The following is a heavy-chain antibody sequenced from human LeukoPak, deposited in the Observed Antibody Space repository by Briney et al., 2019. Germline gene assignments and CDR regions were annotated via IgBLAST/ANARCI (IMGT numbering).Heavy chain of an antibody. Sequence: GGSLRLSCAASGFTFSSYGMHWVRQAPGKGLEWVAVIWYDGSNKYYADSVKGRFTISRDNSKNTLYQQMNSLRAEDTAVYYCAKTGTPWYYFDYWGQGTLVTVSS. CDR1: GFTFSSYG. J-gene: IGHJ4*02. CDR3: AKTGTPWYYFDY. CDR2: IWYDGSNK. D-gene: IGHD6-13*01. V-gene: IGHV3-33*06.